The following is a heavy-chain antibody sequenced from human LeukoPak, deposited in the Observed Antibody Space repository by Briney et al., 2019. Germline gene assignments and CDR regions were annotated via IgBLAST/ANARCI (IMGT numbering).Heavy chain of an antibody. D-gene: IGHD1-14*01. V-gene: IGHV3-23*01. Sequence: GGSLRLSCAASGFTFTPYAMSWVRQAPGKGRQWVSALSGSGASTYYADSVKGRFTISRDNSKNTLYLQMNSLRAEDTAVYYCAKNHYNTDSYSDYWGQGTLVSVSS. CDR1: GFTFTPYA. J-gene: IGHJ4*02. CDR2: LSGSGAST. CDR3: AKNHYNTDSYSDY.